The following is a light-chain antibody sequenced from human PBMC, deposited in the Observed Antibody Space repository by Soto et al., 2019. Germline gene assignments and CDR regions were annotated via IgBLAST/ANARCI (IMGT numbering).Light chain of an antibody. CDR3: HRYHIYPVT. Sequence: DIQMTQAPSTLSASIGDRVTITCRASQRGSTWLACYQQKPGKAPKPQIHKPSTLENGVPSRFSGSGSGADFTLTIRSLQHDDFAPSYCHRYHIYPVTFGGAKNGEIK. CDR2: KPS. CDR1: QRGSTW. V-gene: IGKV1-5*03. J-gene: IGKJ4*01.